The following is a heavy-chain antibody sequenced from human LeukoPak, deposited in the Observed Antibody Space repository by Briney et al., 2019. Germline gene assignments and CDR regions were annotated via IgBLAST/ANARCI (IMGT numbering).Heavy chain of an antibody. D-gene: IGHD2-21*01. CDR1: GGSISSGGYS. V-gene: IGHV4-30-2*01. J-gene: IGHJ4*02. CDR2: IYHSGST. CDR3: ARQTYSHTYLDY. Sequence: PSETLSLTCAVSGGSISSGGYSWSWIRQPPGKGLEWIGYIYHSGSTYYNPSLKSRVTISVDRSKNQFSLKLSSVTAADTAVYYCARQTYSHTYLDYWGQGTLVTVSS.